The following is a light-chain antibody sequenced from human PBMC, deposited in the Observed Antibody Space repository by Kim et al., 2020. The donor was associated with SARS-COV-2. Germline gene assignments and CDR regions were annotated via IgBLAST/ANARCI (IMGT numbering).Light chain of an antibody. CDR2: EDN. CDR3: QSYDSSNHWV. J-gene: IGLJ3*02. V-gene: IGLV6-57*03. Sequence: KTLTSSCPHSSGGIASNYVQCYQQRPGSAPTTVIYEDNERPSGVPDRFSGSIDSSSNSASLTISGLKTEDEADYYCQSYDSSNHWVFGGGTQLTVL. CDR1: SGGIASNY.